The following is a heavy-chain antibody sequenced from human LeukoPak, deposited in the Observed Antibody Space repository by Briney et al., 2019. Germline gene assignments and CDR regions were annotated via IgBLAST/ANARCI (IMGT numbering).Heavy chain of an antibody. D-gene: IGHD6-13*01. CDR2: IRSKAYGGTT. V-gene: IGHV3-49*04. CDR1: GFTFGDYA. J-gene: IGHJ4*02. CDR3: TRDFTCSSWLSCEYFDY. Sequence: PGRSLRLSCTASGFTFGDYAMTWVRQAPGKGLEWVGFIRSKAYGGTTEYAASVKGRFTISRDDSKSIAYLQMNSLKTEDTAVYYCTRDFTCSSWLSCEYFDYWGQGTLVTVSS.